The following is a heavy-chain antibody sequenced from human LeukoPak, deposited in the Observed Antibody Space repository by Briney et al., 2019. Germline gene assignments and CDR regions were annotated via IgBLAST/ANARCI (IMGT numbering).Heavy chain of an antibody. Sequence: GESLRISCMGSGYSFSSYWIGWVRQMPGKGLEWMGIIYPVDSDTRHSPSFQGQVSISVDKSISTAYLQWSSLKASDTAIYYCARHGGNYDYWGQGTLVTVSS. V-gene: IGHV5-51*01. CDR2: IYPVDSDT. D-gene: IGHD1-26*01. CDR1: GYSFSSYW. J-gene: IGHJ4*02. CDR3: ARHGGNYDY.